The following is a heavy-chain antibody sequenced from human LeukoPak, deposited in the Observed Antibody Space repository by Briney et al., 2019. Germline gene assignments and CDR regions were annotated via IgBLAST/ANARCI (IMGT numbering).Heavy chain of an antibody. CDR3: ARDGGSSYYYYYMDV. CDR2: INWNGGST. D-gene: IGHD6-6*01. CDR1: GFTFSTYT. J-gene: IGHJ6*03. V-gene: IGHV3-20*04. Sequence: GGSLRLSCAASGFTFSTYTITWVRQAPGKGLEWVSGINWNGGSTGYADSVKGRFTISRDNAKNSLYLQMNSLRAEDTALYYCARDGGSSYYYYYMDVWGKGTTVTVSS.